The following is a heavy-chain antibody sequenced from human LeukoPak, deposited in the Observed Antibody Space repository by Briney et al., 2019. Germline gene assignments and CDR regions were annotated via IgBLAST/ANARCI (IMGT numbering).Heavy chain of an antibody. CDR3: ARGLSVLNWNDLSRISGY. J-gene: IGHJ4*02. Sequence: ASVKVSCKASGYTSTSYAMNWVRQGPGQGLEWMGWINTNTGNPTYAQGFTGRFVFSLDTSVSTAYLQISSLKAEDTAVYYCARGLSVLNWNDLSRISGYWGQGTLVTASS. D-gene: IGHD1-1*01. CDR1: GYTSTSYA. V-gene: IGHV7-4-1*02. CDR2: INTNTGNP.